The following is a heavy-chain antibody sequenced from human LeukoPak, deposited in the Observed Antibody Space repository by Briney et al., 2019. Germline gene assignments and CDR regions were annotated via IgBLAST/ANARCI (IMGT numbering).Heavy chain of an antibody. CDR1: GYIINTNG. CDR3: ASGVYFDS. J-gene: IGHJ4*02. V-gene: IGHV1-18*01. D-gene: IGHD2-8*01. CDR2: MSTYNGDT. Sequence: ASVKVSCKASGYIINTNGISWGRQGPGQGLEWMGWMSTYNGDTNYAQKPQGRVTMTTDTSTRTAYMELRSLRSDDTAVYYCASGVYFDSWGQGTLVSVSS.